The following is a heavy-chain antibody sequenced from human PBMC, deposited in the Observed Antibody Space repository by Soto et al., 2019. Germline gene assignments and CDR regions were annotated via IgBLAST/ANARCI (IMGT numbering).Heavy chain of an antibody. CDR1: GYTFTSYY. J-gene: IGHJ4*02. D-gene: IGHD2-2*02. CDR2: INPSGGTA. Sequence: GASVKVSCKASGYTFTSYYMHWVRQAPGQGLEWMGIINPSGGTANYAQKFQGRVTITADESTSTAYMELSSLRSEDTAVYYCASGIGYCSSTSCYTGLFDYWGQGTLVTVSS. V-gene: IGHV1-46*01. CDR3: ASGIGYCSSTSCYTGLFDY.